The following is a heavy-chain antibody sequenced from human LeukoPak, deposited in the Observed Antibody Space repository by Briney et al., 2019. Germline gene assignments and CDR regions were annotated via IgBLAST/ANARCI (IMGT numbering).Heavy chain of an antibody. V-gene: IGHV4-59*08. Sequence: SETLSLTCTVSGGSISSYYWSWIRQPPGKGLEWIGYIYNSGSTNYNPSLKSRVTISVDTSKNQFSLKLSSVTAADTAVYYCARIGVTMVRGANPPYYYYYGMDVWGQGTTVTVSS. CDR3: ARIGVTMVRGANPPYYYYYGMDV. CDR1: GGSISSYY. J-gene: IGHJ6*02. CDR2: IYNSGST. D-gene: IGHD3-10*01.